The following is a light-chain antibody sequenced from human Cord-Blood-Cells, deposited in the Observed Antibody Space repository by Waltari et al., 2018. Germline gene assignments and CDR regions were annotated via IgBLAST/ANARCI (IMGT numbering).Light chain of an antibody. V-gene: IGLV2-11*01. J-gene: IGLJ2*01. Sequence: QSALTQPRSVSGSPGPPVTISCTGTSSDVVGYNYVSWYQQHPGKAPKLMIDDVSKRPSGVPDRFSGSKSGNTASLTISGLQAEDEADYYCCSYAGSYVVFGGGTKLTVL. CDR2: DVS. CDR1: SSDVVGYNY. CDR3: CSYAGSYVV.